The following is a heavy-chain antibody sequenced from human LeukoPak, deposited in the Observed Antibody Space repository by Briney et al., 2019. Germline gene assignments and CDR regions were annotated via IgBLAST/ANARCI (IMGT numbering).Heavy chain of an antibody. D-gene: IGHD4-17*01. Sequence: SETLSLTCAVSTDFISSHYGSWIRQPPGKGLEWIGYISYIGSTNYNPSLKSRVTISIDTSKNQFSLKLRSVTAADTAVYYCARDLITVTKGFDIWGQGTMVSVSS. CDR1: TDFISSHY. CDR2: ISYIGST. CDR3: ARDLITVTKGFDI. V-gene: IGHV4-59*11. J-gene: IGHJ3*02.